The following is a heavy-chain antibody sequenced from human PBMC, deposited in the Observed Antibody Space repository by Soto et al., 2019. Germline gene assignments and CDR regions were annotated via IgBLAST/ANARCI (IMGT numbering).Heavy chain of an antibody. V-gene: IGHV4-39*01. D-gene: IGHD1-26*01. Sequence: EDLSLTSTGSGSSISSCRCHRRRTRHRPGKGLEWIASIKYSGTTFYNPSLKSRVTLSVDTSKNQFALKLSSVTAAETAVYYCTGPGITGIYYVALDIW. CDR3: TGPGITGIYYVALDI. CDR1: GSSISSCRCH. CDR2: IKYSGTT. J-gene: IGHJ3*02.